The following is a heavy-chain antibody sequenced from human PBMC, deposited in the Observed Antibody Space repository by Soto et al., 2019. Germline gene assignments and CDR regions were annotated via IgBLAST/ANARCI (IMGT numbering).Heavy chain of an antibody. J-gene: IGHJ6*02. CDR3: AKWAPEDCPSGVCYGRSYYGLDV. D-gene: IGHD2-8*01. CDR1: GFTFSSYA. Sequence: EVQLLESGGDLVQPGGSLRLSCAASGFTFSSYAMSWVHQAPGKGLEWVSGISGSSDTTYYADSVKGRFSISRDTSKNTLSLQMHSLGAEDTAVYYCAKWAPEDCPSGVCYGRSYYGLDVWGQGTTVTVSS. CDR2: ISGSSDTT. V-gene: IGHV3-23*01.